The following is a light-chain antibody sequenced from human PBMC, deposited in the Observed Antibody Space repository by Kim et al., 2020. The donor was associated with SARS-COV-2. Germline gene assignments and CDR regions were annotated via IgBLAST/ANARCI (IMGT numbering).Light chain of an antibody. V-gene: IGLV3-21*04. CDR3: QVWNSSSDRV. J-gene: IGLJ3*02. CDR2: YDS. Sequence: VPPGKTARITCGRNIIGSKSVPWYQQKPGQAPVLVIYYDSDRPSGIPERFSGSNSGNTATLTISRVEAGDEADYYCQVWNSSSDRVFGGGTQLTVL. CDR1: IIGSKS.